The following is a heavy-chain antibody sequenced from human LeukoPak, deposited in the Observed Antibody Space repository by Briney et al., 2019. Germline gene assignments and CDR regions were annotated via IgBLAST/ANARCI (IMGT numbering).Heavy chain of an antibody. CDR1: GGSISSYY. D-gene: IGHD2-2*01. CDR2: IYYSGST. V-gene: IGHV4-59*01. Sequence: SEALSLTCTVSGGSISSYYWSWIRQPPGKGLEWIGYIYYSGSTNYNPSLKSRVTISVDTSKNQFSLKLSSVTAADTAVYYCARAGSSSTSGIFDYWGQGTLVTVSS. J-gene: IGHJ4*02. CDR3: ARAGSSSTSGIFDY.